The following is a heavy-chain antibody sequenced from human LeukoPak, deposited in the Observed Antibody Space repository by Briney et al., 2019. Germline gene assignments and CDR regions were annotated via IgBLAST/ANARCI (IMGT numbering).Heavy chain of an antibody. CDR3: AKDGLYYDGSAHVYYFDY. Sequence: AGGSLRLSCAASGFTFSGYAMTWVRQAPGKGLEWVSSITGSGDYTYYIDSVKGRFTISRDNSKNILYLQMNSLRGEDTAPYYCAKDGLYYDGSAHVYYFDYWGQGTLVAVSS. J-gene: IGHJ4*02. CDR1: GFTFSGYA. D-gene: IGHD3-22*01. CDR2: ITGSGDYT. V-gene: IGHV3-23*01.